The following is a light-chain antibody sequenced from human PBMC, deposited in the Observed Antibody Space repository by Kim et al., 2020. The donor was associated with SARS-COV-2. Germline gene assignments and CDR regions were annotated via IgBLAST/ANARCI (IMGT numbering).Light chain of an antibody. CDR2: IAT. CDR3: QQYINWPPLT. Sequence: SPAETATPPYRACQCVRSHLAWFQHKPGQAPTLLIYIATSRATGIPARFSVRVSGSEFTLTDHSLHSEDSAIYYCQQYINWPPLTFGGRTKVDIK. V-gene: IGKV3-15*01. J-gene: IGKJ4*01. CDR1: QCVRSH.